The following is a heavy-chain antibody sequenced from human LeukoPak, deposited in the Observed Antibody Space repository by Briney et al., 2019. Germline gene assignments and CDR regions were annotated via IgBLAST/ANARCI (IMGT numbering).Heavy chain of an antibody. D-gene: IGHD1-26*01. CDR1: GYTFTSYD. Sequence: ASVKVSCKASGYTFTSYDINWVRQATGQGLEWMGWMNPNSGNTGYAQKFQGRVTMTRDTSISTAYMELSRLRSDDTAVYYCARDVRIVGATPIDYWGQGTLVTVSS. J-gene: IGHJ4*02. CDR3: ARDVRIVGATPIDY. V-gene: IGHV1-8*01. CDR2: MNPNSGNT.